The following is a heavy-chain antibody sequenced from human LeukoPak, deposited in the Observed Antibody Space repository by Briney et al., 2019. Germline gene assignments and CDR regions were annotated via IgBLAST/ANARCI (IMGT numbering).Heavy chain of an antibody. Sequence: SETLSLTCTVSGGSVSSGSYYWSWIRQPPGKGLEWIGYIYYSGSTNYNPSLKSRVTISVDTSKNQFSLKLSSVTAADTAVYYCARDRGVGATGSIDYWGQGTLVTVSS. V-gene: IGHV4-61*01. J-gene: IGHJ4*02. CDR3: ARDRGVGATGSIDY. CDR1: GGSVSSGSYY. D-gene: IGHD1-26*01. CDR2: IYYSGST.